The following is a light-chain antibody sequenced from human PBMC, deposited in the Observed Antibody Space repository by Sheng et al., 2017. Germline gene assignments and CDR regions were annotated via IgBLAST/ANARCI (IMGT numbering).Light chain of an antibody. CDR3: QQANNFPPWT. CDR1: HDIGSW. J-gene: IGKJ1*01. CDR2: GAS. Sequence: DIQMTQSPSSVSVSVGDRVTIVCRASHDIGSWLAWYQQTPGKAPRLLIFGASTLHSGVPSRFSGGGSGTEFTLTINSVQPEDFATYYCQQANNFPPWTFGQGTKVEMK. V-gene: IGKV1-12*01.